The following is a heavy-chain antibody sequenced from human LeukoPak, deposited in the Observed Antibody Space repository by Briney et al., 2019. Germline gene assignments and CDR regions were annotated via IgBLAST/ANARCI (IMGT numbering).Heavy chain of an antibody. CDR2: INHSGST. Sequence: NPSETLSLTCAVYGGSFSGYYWSWIRQPPGKGLEWIGEINHSGSTNYNPSLKSRVTISVDTSKNQFSLKLSSVTAADTAVYYCARDEANWGQGTLVTVPS. CDR1: GGSFSGYY. V-gene: IGHV4-34*01. CDR3: ARDEAN. J-gene: IGHJ4*02.